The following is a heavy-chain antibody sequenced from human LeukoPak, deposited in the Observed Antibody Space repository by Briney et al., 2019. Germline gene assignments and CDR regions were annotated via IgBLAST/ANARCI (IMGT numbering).Heavy chain of an antibody. D-gene: IGHD6-19*01. CDR3: SRRAVAGPSFDY. J-gene: IGHJ4*02. CDR2: IIPIFGIA. V-gene: IGHV1-69*04. Sequence: ASVKVSCMPSRGSLCSYAISWVCHSPGQGLEWMGRIIPIFGIANYAQKFQGRVTITADKSTSTAYMELSSLRSEGTAVYYCSRRAVAGPSFDYWGEGTLVSVSS. CDR1: RGSLCSYA.